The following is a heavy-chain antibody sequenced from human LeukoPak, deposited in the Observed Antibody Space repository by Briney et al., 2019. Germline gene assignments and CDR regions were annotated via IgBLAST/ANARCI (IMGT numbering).Heavy chain of an antibody. V-gene: IGHV1-18*01. CDR2: ISAYNGNT. J-gene: IGHJ1*01. CDR3: ARDLRYCSSTSCYEYFQH. Sequence: ASVKVSCKASGYTFTSYGISWVRQAPGQGLEWMGWISAYNGNTNYAQKLQGRVTMTTDTSTSTAYMELRSLRSDDTAVYYCARDLRYCSSTSCYEYFQHWGQGTLVTVSS. D-gene: IGHD2-2*01. CDR1: GYTFTSYG.